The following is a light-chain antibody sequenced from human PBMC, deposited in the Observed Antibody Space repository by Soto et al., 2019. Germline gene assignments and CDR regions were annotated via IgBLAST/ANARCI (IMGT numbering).Light chain of an antibody. V-gene: IGKV3-15*01. CDR3: QQYSTWPKT. J-gene: IGKJ1*01. CDR2: GAF. Sequence: EIGLRHVPATLSLSPGERATLGCRASQSVSNNYLVWYQQKSGQAPRLLIYGAFTRAAGVPARFSGSGSGTEFSLTISSLQSEDSAVYFCQQYSTWPKTFGQGTKVDIK. CDR1: QSVSNN.